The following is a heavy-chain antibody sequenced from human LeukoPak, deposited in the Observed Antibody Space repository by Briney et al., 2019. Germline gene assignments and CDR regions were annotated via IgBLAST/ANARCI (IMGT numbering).Heavy chain of an antibody. D-gene: IGHD6-19*01. CDR2: IYISGST. CDR3: ARVTYSSGWDWYFDY. CDR1: GGSISSYY. J-gene: IGHJ4*02. V-gene: IGHV4-4*07. Sequence: SETLSLTCTVSGGSISSYYWSWIRQPAGKGLEWIGRIYISGSTNYNPSLKSRVTISVDTSKNQFSLKLSSVTAADTAVYYCARVTYSSGWDWYFDYWGQGTLVTVSS.